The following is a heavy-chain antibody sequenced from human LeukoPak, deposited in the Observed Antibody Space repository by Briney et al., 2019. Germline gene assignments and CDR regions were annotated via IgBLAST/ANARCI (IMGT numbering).Heavy chain of an antibody. V-gene: IGHV3-30*18. CDR3: AKDVVDCSSTSCYVGFYYYYGMDV. D-gene: IGHD2-2*01. Sequence: PGGSLRLSCAASGFTFSSYGMHWVRQAPGKGLEWVAVISYDGSNKYYADSVKGRFTISRDKSKNTLYLQMNSLRAEDTAVYYCAKDVVDCSSTSCYVGFYYYYGMDVWGQGTTVTVSS. CDR2: ISYDGSNK. CDR1: GFTFSSYG. J-gene: IGHJ6*02.